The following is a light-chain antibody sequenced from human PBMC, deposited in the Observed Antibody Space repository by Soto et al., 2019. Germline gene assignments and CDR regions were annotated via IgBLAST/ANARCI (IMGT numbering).Light chain of an antibody. CDR3: QQFGTSPYT. V-gene: IGKV3-20*01. CDR1: QSVSSTY. Sequence: EIVLTQSPGTLSFSPGERATLSCRASQSVSSTYLAWYQQKPGRAPSLLIHGASTRAAGIPDRFSASGSGTHFTLTINRLEPEDFAVYFCQQFGTSPYTFGQGTKVDIK. CDR2: GAS. J-gene: IGKJ2*01.